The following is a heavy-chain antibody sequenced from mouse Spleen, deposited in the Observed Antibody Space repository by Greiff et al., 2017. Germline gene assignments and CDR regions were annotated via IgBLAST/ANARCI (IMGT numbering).Heavy chain of an antibody. D-gene: IGHD2-1*01. J-gene: IGHJ4*01. CDR1: GFTFSDYG. V-gene: IGHV5-17*01. Sequence: EVQLQESGGGLVKPGGSLKLSCAASGFTFSDYGMHWVRQAPEKGLEWVAYISSGSSTIYYADTVKGRFTISRDNAKNTLFLQMTSLRSEDTAMYYCASAYGNYAMDYWGQGTSVTVSS. CDR3: ASAYGNYAMDY. CDR2: ISSGSSTI.